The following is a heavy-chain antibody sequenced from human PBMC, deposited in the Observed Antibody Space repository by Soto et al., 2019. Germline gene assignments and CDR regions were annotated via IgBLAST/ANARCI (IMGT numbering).Heavy chain of an antibody. CDR1: GFSFSDCA. Sequence: EVQLVESGGGLVQPGGSLRLSCATSGFSFSDCAMNWVRQAPGKGLEWVSYISSSSSVIDYADSVKGRFTVSRDNARNSLYLQMNSLRAEDTAVYYCARDLSWGSNWYYYMDVWGKGTTVTVSS. D-gene: IGHD7-27*01. CDR3: ARDLSWGSNWYYYMDV. J-gene: IGHJ6*03. V-gene: IGHV3-48*01. CDR2: ISSSSSVI.